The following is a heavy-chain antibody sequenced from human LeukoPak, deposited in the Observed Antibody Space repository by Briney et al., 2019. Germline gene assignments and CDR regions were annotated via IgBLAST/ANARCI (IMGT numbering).Heavy chain of an antibody. Sequence: SETLSLTCTVSGGSISSYYWSWIRQPPGKGLEWIGYIYYSGSTNYNPSLKGRVTISVDTSKNQFSLKLSSVTAADTAVYYCASLDGEKYFDYWGQGTLVTVSS. CDR1: GGSISSYY. V-gene: IGHV4-59*08. CDR3: ASLDGEKYFDY. J-gene: IGHJ4*02. CDR2: IYYSGST.